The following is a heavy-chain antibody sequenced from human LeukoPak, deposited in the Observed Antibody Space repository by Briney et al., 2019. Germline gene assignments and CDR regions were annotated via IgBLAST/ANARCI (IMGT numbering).Heavy chain of an antibody. CDR1: GYTFIGNG. J-gene: IGHJ4*02. CDR2: INGYNGNT. CDR3: ARNAFKTSSENYFDF. V-gene: IGHV1-18*01. Sequence: ASVKVSCKASGYTFIGNGITWVRQAPGQGLEWMGWINGYNGNTAYAQMLAGRFTMTTDTSTDTAYMELRSLKSEDTAVYYCARNAFKTSSENYFDFWGRGTLVTVSS. D-gene: IGHD3-3*02.